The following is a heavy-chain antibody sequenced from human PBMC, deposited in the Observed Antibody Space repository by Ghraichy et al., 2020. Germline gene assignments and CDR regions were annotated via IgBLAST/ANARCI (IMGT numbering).Heavy chain of an antibody. D-gene: IGHD4-17*01. CDR3: ARDELTVTDIDY. CDR2: VTGSGGGT. J-gene: IGHJ4*02. Sequence: GGSLRLSCAASGFTFSSYAMNWVRQAPGKGLEWVSGVTGSGGGTYSADSVKGRFTISRDNSKNTLYLQMNSLRAEDTAVYYCARDELTVTDIDYWGQGTLVTVSS. CDR1: GFTFSSYA. V-gene: IGHV3-23*01.